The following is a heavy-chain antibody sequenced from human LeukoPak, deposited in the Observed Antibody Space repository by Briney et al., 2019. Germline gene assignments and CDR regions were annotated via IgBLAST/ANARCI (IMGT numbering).Heavy chain of an antibody. CDR2: ISGSGGST. V-gene: IGHV3-23*01. Sequence: PGGSLRLSCAASGFTFSSYAMSWVRQAPGKGLEWVSAISGSGGSTYYADSVKGRFTISRDNSKNTLYLQMNSLRAEDTAVYYCAKSGMATLLRGGYFDYWGQGTLVTVSS. CDR1: GFTFSSYA. CDR3: AKSGMATLLRGGYFDY. D-gene: IGHD5-24*01. J-gene: IGHJ4*02.